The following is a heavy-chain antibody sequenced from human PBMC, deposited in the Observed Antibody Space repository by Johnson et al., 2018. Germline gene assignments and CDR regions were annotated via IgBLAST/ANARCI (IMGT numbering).Heavy chain of an antibody. Sequence: QVQLVQSGGGVVQPGRSLRLSCAASGFTFSSYGMHWVRQAPGKGLAWVAIISYDGSHEYYTDSVKGRCTISRDNSKNTVYLQMISLRAEDTAVYYCAKELEVRSGSALNIWGQGTRVTVSS. D-gene: IGHD1-7*01. CDR1: GFTFSSYG. J-gene: IGHJ3*02. CDR3: AKELEVRSGSALNI. V-gene: IGHV3-30*18. CDR2: ISYDGSHE.